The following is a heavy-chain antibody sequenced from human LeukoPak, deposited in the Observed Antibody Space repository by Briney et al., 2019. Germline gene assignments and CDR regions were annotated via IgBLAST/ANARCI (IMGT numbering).Heavy chain of an antibody. CDR1: GYTFTGYY. V-gene: IGHV1-2*02. CDR3: ARGSPPRVYYDRSGYYSYYFDY. J-gene: IGHJ4*02. D-gene: IGHD3-22*01. CDR2: INPNSGGT. Sequence: ASVKVSCKASGYTFTGYYIHWVRQAPGQGLEWMGWINPNSGGTNYAQKFQGRVTMTRDTSISTAYMDLSRLRSDDTAVYYCARGSPPRVYYDRSGYYSYYFDYWGQGTLVTVSS.